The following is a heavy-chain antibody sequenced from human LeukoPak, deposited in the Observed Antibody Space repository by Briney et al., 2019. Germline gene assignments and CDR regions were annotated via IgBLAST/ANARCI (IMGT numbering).Heavy chain of an antibody. V-gene: IGHV3-11*04. J-gene: IGHJ5*02. CDR3: ARGPQFSGPGWFDP. CDR1: GFTFSDYY. CDR2: ISSSGSTI. D-gene: IGHD3-10*01. Sequence: PGGSLRLSCAASGFTFSDYYMSWIRQAPGKGLEWVSYISSSGSTIYYADSVKGRFTISRDNANNSLYLQMNSLRAEDTAIYYCARGPQFSGPGWFDPWGQGTLVTVSS.